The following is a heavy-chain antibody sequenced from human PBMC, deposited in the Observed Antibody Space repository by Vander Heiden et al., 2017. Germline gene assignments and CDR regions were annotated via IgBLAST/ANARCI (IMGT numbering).Heavy chain of an antibody. J-gene: IGHJ5*02. Sequence: QVQLVESGGLVVQPGRSLRLPCAAPVLTFSTYAMHAARQAPGKGLEWVAVISYDGSNKYYADSVKGRFTISRDNSKNTLYLQMNSLRAEDTAVYYCARGGGGYCSGGSCSNVWDWFDPWGQGTLVTVSS. CDR1: VLTFSTYA. V-gene: IGHV3-30-3*01. CDR2: ISYDGSNK. D-gene: IGHD2-15*01. CDR3: ARGGGGYCSGGSCSNVWDWFDP.